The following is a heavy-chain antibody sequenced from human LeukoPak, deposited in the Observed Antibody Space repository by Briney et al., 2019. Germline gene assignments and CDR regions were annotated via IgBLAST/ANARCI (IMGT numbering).Heavy chain of an antibody. CDR2: ISGSGGST. CDR1: GFTFSSYA. Sequence: GGSLRLSCAASGFTFSSYAMSWVRQAPGKGLEWVSAISGSGGSTYYADSVKGRFTISRDNSKNTLYLQMNSLRAEDTAVYYCARDGGYDSSGYDYWGQGTLVTVSS. D-gene: IGHD3-22*01. J-gene: IGHJ4*02. CDR3: ARDGGYDSSGYDY. V-gene: IGHV3-23*01.